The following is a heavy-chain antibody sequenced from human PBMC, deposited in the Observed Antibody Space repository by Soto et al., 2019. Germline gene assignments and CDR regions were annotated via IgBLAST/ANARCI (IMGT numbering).Heavy chain of an antibody. V-gene: IGHV1-18*01. Sequence: QVQLVQSGAEVRKPGASVKVCCKSSGDTFINHGIFWVRQAPGQGLEWMAWIYPYNGNTNYAQKFLGRVTLTTDTSPSTAYMDLRSLTSDDTAIYYCARDLNGADGGGYWGQGTLVTVSS. CDR3: ARDLNGADGGGY. CDR1: GDTFINHG. CDR2: IYPYNGNT. J-gene: IGHJ4*02. D-gene: IGHD3-16*01.